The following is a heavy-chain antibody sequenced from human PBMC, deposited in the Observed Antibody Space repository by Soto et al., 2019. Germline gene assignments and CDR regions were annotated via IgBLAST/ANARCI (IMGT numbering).Heavy chain of an antibody. CDR2: IIPIFGTA. CDR1: GGTFSSYA. V-gene: IGHV1-69*06. J-gene: IGHJ6*02. D-gene: IGHD5-18*01. Sequence: GASVKVSCKASGGTFSSYAISWVRQAPGQGLEWMGGIIPIFGTANYAQKFQGRVTITADKSTSTAYMELSSLRSEDTAVYYCARGDVDTAMVNGVRDYYYYGMDVWGQGTTVTVSS. CDR3: ARGDVDTAMVNGVRDYYYYGMDV.